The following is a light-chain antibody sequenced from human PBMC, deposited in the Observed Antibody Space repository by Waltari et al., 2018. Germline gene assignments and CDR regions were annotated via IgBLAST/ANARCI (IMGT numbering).Light chain of an antibody. CDR1: SYDVGGYNY. Sequence: QSALTQPRSVSGSPGQSVTISCPGTSYDVGGYNYVSWYQQYPGKAPKVMIYDVSKRPSGVTDRFSGSKSGNTASLTIAGLQAEDEADYYCCSFAGTSWVFGGGTKVTVL. V-gene: IGLV2-11*01. CDR2: DVS. CDR3: CSFAGTSWV. J-gene: IGLJ3*02.